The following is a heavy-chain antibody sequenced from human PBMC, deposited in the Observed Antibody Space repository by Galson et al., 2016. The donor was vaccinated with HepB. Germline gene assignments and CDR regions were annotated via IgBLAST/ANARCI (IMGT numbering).Heavy chain of an antibody. CDR2: IYYSGST. CDR1: GGSISSVSHY. D-gene: IGHD3-3*01. J-gene: IGHJ4*02. V-gene: IGHV4-31*03. CDR3: ARDGIGKLRFLPAD. Sequence: TLSLTCTVSGGSISSVSHYWIWIRQHPGKGLEWIGYIYYSGSTYYNPSLKSRVTISVDTSKNQFSLKLSSVTAADTAVYYCARDGIGKLRFLPADWGQGTLVTVSS.